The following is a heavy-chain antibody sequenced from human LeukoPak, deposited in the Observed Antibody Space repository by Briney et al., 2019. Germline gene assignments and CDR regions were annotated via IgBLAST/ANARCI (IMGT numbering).Heavy chain of an antibody. J-gene: IGHJ4*02. D-gene: IGHD2-2*01. CDR1: GGSFSGYY. CDR3: ARVHRYPTSYYFDY. Sequence: LETLSLTCAVYGGSFSGYYWSWIRQPPGKGLEWIGEINHSGSTNYNPSLKSRVTISVDTSKNQFSLKLSSVTAADTAVYYCARVHRYPTSYYFDYWGQGTLVTVSS. CDR2: INHSGST. V-gene: IGHV4-34*01.